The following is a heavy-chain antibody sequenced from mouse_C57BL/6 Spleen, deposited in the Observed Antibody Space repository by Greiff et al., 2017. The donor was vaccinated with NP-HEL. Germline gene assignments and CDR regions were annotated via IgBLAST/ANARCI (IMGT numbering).Heavy chain of an antibody. CDR3: ARMIYDYDSGYFDY. V-gene: IGHV8-8*01. Sequence: QVTLKESGPGILQPSQTLSLTCSFSGFSLSTFGMGVGWIRQPSGKGLEWLAHIWWDDDKYYNPALKSRLTISKDTSKNQVFLKIANVDTADTATYYCARMIYDYDSGYFDYWGQGTTLTVSS. D-gene: IGHD2-4*01. CDR1: GFSLSTFGMG. CDR2: IWWDDDK. J-gene: IGHJ2*01.